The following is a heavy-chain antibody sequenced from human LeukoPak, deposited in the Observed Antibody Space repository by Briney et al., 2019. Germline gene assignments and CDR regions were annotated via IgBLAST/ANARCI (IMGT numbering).Heavy chain of an antibody. D-gene: IGHD3-22*01. V-gene: IGHV4-4*02. CDR1: GDSINSLDL. J-gene: IGHJ4*02. CDR3: AGLVGRYSSGLYYYYFDY. Sequence: SETLSPTCTVSGDSINSLDLWSWVRQPPGKGLEWIGEMYLSGTTHSNPSVKSRVTISIDKSKNQFFLNLSSVTAADTAVYYCAGLVGRYSSGLYYYYFDYWGQGTLVTVSS. CDR2: MYLSGTT.